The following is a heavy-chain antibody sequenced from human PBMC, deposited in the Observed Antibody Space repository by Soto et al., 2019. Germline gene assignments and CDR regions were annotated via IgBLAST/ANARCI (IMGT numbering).Heavy chain of an antibody. CDR2: IYYSGST. J-gene: IGHJ4*02. D-gene: IGHD3-16*01. CDR1: GGSISSSSYY. V-gene: IGHV4-39*01. CDR3: ARRPLGEGEPYFDY. Sequence: SETLSLTCTVSGGSISSSSYYWGWIRQPPGKGLEWIGSIYYSGSTYYNPSLKSRVTISVDTSKNQFSLKLSSVTAADTAVYYCARRPLGEGEPYFDYWGQGTLVTVSS.